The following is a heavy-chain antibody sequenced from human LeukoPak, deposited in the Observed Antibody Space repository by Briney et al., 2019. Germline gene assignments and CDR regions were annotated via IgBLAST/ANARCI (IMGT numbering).Heavy chain of an antibody. CDR1: GFTFDDYG. Sequence: PGGSLRLSCAASGFTFDDYGMNWVRQAPGKGLEWVSYISSSGSTIYYADSVKGRFTISRDNAKNSLYLQMNSLRAEDTAVYYCARDDSYYDFWSGYLQYWGQGTLVTVSS. CDR3: ARDDSYYDFWSGYLQY. J-gene: IGHJ4*02. D-gene: IGHD3-3*01. CDR2: ISSSGSTI. V-gene: IGHV3-48*03.